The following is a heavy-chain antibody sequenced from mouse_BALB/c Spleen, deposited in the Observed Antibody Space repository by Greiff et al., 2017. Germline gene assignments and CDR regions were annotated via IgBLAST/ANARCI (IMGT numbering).Heavy chain of an antibody. D-gene: IGHD3-1*01. CDR3: ARQLGPSWFAY. V-gene: IGHV2-2*02. Sequence: VQLQQSGPGLVAPSQSLSITCTVSGFSLTSYGVHWVRQSPGKGLEWLGVIWSGGSTDYNAAFISRLSISKDNSKSQVFFKMNSLQANDTAIYYCARQLGPSWFAYWGQGTLVTVSA. J-gene: IGHJ3*01. CDR2: IWSGGST. CDR1: GFSLTSYG.